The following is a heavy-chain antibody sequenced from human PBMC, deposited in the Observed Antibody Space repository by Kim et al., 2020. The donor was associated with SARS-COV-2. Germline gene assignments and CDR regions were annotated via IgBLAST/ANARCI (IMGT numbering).Heavy chain of an antibody. CDR2: ISASGGST. V-gene: IGHV3-23*01. Sequence: GGSLRLSCAASGFTFSSYAMSWVRQTPGKGLEWVSTISASGGSTYYTDSVKGRFTISRDNSKNTLYLQMNSLRAEDTAVYYCAKDHRPFSFRAEYFQHWGQGTLVTVSS. D-gene: IGHD6-6*01. CDR3: AKDHRPFSFRAEYFQH. CDR1: GFTFSSYA. J-gene: IGHJ1*01.